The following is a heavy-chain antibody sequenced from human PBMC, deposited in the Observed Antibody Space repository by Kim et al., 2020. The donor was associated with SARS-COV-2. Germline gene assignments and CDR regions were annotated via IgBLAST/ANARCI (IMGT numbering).Heavy chain of an antibody. CDR3: ARSSGYYSPEYFQH. V-gene: IGHV4-61*02. D-gene: IGHD3-22*01. J-gene: IGHJ1*01. Sequence: SETLSLTCTVSGGSISSGSYYWSWIRQPAGKGLEWIGRIYTSGSTNYNPSLKSRVTISVDTSKNQFSLKLSSVTAADTAVYYCARSSGYYSPEYFQHWGQGTLVTVSS. CDR1: GGSISSGSYY. CDR2: IYTSGST.